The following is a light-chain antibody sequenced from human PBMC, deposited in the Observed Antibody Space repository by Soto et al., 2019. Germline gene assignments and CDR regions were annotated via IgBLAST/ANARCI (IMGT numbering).Light chain of an antibody. V-gene: IGKV1-9*01. CDR2: AAS. CDR3: QQYESLPLT. Sequence: IQLTQSPSSLSASVGDRVTITCRASQGISSYLAWYQQKPGKAPKLLIYAASTLQSGVPSRFSGSGSGTGFTFTINSLQPEDFATYYCQQYESLPLTFGQGTRLEIK. CDR1: QGISSY. J-gene: IGKJ5*01.